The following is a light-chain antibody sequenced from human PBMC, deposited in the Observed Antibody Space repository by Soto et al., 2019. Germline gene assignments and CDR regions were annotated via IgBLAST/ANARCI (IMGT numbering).Light chain of an antibody. CDR2: GAS. V-gene: IGKV3-15*01. J-gene: IGKJ2*01. CDR3: QQYDNWPHT. CDR1: QNLSRN. Sequence: EMVMTQSPATLSVSPGERATLSCRASQNLSRNLAWYQQQPGQAPRPLIYGASTRATGIPARFSGSGSGTDSTITISSLQSEDFAVYYCQQYDNWPHTFGQGTKLEIK.